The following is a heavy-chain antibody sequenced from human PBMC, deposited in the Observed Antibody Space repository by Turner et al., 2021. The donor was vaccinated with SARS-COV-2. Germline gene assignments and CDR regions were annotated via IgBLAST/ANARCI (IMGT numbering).Heavy chain of an antibody. V-gene: IGHV1-8*01. CDR1: GYTFSNYD. CDR3: ARGMFRFGGVIVRPFDY. Sequence: QVQPVQSGAEVKKPGASVKVSCKASGYTFSNYDINWVRQATGQGLEWMGWMNPNSGNTGYAQKFQGRVTMTRNTSISTAYMELSSLRSEDTAVYYCARGMFRFGGVIVRPFDYWGQGTLVTVSS. J-gene: IGHJ4*02. CDR2: MNPNSGNT. D-gene: IGHD3-16*02.